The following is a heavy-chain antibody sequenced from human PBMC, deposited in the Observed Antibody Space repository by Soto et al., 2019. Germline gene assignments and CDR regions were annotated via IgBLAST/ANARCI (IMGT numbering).Heavy chain of an antibody. Sequence: GASVKVSCKASGYTFTGYYMHWVRQAPGQGLEWMGWINPNSGGTNYAQKFQGRVTMTRDTSISTAYMELSSLKASDTAIYYCARQSPDPSSGLDVWGQGTTVTVSS. D-gene: IGHD6-6*01. J-gene: IGHJ6*02. CDR2: INPNSGGT. CDR3: ARQSPDPSSGLDV. V-gene: IGHV1-2*02. CDR1: GYTFTGYY.